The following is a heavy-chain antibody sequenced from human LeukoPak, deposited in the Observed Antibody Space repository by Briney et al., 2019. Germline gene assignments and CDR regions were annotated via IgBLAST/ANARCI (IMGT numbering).Heavy chain of an antibody. D-gene: IGHD4-17*01. J-gene: IGHJ4*02. CDR1: GGSISSGSYY. CDR3: ARLPTVTFFDY. CDR2: IYTSGST. Sequence: PSQTLSLTCTVSGGSISSGSYYWSWIRQPAGKGLEWIGRIYTSGSTSYNPSLESRVTISVDTSKNQFSLKLKLSSVTAADTAVYYCARLPTVTFFDYWGQGTLVTVSS. V-gene: IGHV4-61*02.